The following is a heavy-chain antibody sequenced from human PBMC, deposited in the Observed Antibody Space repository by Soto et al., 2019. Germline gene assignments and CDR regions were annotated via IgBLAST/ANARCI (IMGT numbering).Heavy chain of an antibody. CDR3: ARVGRPYYFDY. CDR1: GGSISNYY. J-gene: IGHJ4*02. V-gene: IGHV4-59*01. D-gene: IGHD1-26*01. Sequence: PSETLSLTCTVSGGSISNYYWSWIRQPPGKGLEWIGYIYYSGSTNYNPSLRSRVAISVDTSKNQFSLKLSSVTAADTAVYYCARVGRPYYFDYWGQGTLVTVSS. CDR2: IYYSGST.